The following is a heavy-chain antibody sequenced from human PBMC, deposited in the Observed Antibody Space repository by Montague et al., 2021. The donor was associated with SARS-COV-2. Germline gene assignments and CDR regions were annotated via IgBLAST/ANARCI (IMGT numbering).Heavy chain of an antibody. J-gene: IGHJ6*02. Sequence: SETLSLTCTVSGGSISGSNYYWGWIRQPPGKGLEWIGNIYYSGSTYYNPSLKSRVTMSIDTSKNQFSLKLTSVTAADTAVYYCAREDNMLQGVTEGMDVWGQGTTVTVSS. D-gene: IGHD3-10*01. CDR3: AREDNMLQGVTEGMDV. CDR2: IYYSGST. CDR1: GGSISGSNYY. V-gene: IGHV4-39*07.